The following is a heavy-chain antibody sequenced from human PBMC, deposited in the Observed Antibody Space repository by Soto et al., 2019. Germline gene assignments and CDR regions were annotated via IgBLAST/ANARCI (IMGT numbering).Heavy chain of an antibody. D-gene: IGHD3-16*02. J-gene: IGHJ4*02. CDR3: ASSPLGEFSLFPY. V-gene: IGHV4-59*01. Sequence: SETLSLTCTVSGGYFTSYYWNWIRQPPGKGLEWIGYIYYTGSTNYNPSLKSRVTISVDTSKNQFSLKLSSVTAADTAVYYCASSPLGEFSLFPYWGQGTLVTVSS. CDR2: IYYTGST. CDR1: GGYFTSYY.